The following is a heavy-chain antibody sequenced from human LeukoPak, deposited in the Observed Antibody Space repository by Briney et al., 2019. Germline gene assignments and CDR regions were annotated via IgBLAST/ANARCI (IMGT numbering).Heavy chain of an antibody. D-gene: IGHD6-13*01. J-gene: IGHJ6*03. V-gene: IGHV5-51*01. CDR1: GYSFTSYW. Sequence: GESLKISCKGSGYSFTSYWIGWVRQMPGKGLEWMGIIYPGDSDTRYSPSFQGQVTISADKSISTAYLQWSSLKASDTAMYYCARGSAGTDYYYYYYMDVWGKGTTVTVS. CDR3: ARGSAGTDYYYYYYMDV. CDR2: IYPGDSDT.